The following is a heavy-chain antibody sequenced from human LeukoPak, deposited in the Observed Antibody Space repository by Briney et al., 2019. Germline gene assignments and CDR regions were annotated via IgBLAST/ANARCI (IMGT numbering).Heavy chain of an antibody. CDR2: ISGSGGST. V-gene: IGHV3-23*01. CDR1: GFTFSSYA. Sequence: GGSLRLSCAASGFTFSSYAMSWVRQAPGKGLEWVSAISGSGGSTYYADSVKGRFTISRDNSKNTLYLQMNSLRAEDTAVYYCAKDRERRGSRGWLSPNWGQGTLVTGSS. D-gene: IGHD6-19*01. J-gene: IGHJ4*02. CDR3: AKDRERRGSRGWLSPN.